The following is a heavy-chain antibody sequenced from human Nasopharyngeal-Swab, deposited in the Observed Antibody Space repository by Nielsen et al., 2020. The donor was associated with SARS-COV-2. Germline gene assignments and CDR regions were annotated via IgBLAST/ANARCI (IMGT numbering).Heavy chain of an antibody. D-gene: IGHD2-21*02. V-gene: IGHV3-23*01. J-gene: IGHJ4*02. CDR3: AKEAPSCGADCRSLSDY. CDR2: INGGGSLT. CDR1: GFTFNTYS. Sequence: GGSLRLSCAASGFTFNTYSMTWVRQAPGKGLEWVPLINGGGSLTYYADSVKGRFTISRDNSKNPLYLQMNRLKADDTAIYYCAKEAPSCGADCRSLSDYWGQGILVTVSS.